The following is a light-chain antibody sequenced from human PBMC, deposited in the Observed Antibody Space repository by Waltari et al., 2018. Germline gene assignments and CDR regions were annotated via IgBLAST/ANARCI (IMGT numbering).Light chain of an antibody. J-gene: IGKJ4*01. CDR2: WAS. V-gene: IGKV4-1*01. CDR3: QQYYSSPVT. CDR1: QNVYYRSNNRNY. Sequence: DIVMTQSPDSLAVSLGERATLNCQSSQNVYYRSNNRNYLAWYQQKPGQPPKLVLYWASVREFGVPDRFSGSGAGTDFTLTISSLQAEDVAIYYCQQYYSSPVTFGGGTKVEIK.